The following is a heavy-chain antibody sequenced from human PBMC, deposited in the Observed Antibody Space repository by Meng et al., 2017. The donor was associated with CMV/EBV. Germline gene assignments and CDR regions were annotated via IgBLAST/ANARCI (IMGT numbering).Heavy chain of an antibody. J-gene: IGHJ6*02. CDR2: ISGSGGST. V-gene: IGHV3-23*01. D-gene: IGHD2-2*01. Sequence: GESLKIPCAASGFTFSSYAMSWVRQAPGKGLEWVSAISGSGGSTYYADSVKGRFTISRDNSKNTLYLQMNSLRAEDTAVYYCAKDDCSSTSFYDQYYYYGMDVWGQGTTVTVSS. CDR1: GFTFSSYA. CDR3: AKDDCSSTSFYDQYYYYGMDV.